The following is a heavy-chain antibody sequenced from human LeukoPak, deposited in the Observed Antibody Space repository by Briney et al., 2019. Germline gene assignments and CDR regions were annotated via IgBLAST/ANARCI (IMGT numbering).Heavy chain of an antibody. J-gene: IGHJ5*02. CDR1: GYSITSGHY. CDR2: IYHTGTT. D-gene: IGHD3-10*01. V-gene: IGHV4-38-2*02. Sequence: SETLSLTCTVAGYSITSGHYWGWIRQSPGKGLEWIGTIYHTGTTYNNPSLKSRVTISVDTSQNQFSLRLNSVGAADTAVYYCVRDPRGSNWFDPWGQGIQGIVSS. CDR3: VRDPRGSNWFDP.